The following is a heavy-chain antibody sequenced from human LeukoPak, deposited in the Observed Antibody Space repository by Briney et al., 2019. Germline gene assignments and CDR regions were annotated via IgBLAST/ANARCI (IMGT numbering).Heavy chain of an antibody. CDR2: IYSGGTT. J-gene: IGHJ4*02. CDR3: ARSYYYDSSGYYYELNY. V-gene: IGHV3-66*01. Sequence: GGSLRLSCAASGFTFSDYYMSRVRQAPGKGLEWVSLIYSGGTTYYADSVKGRFTISRDNAKNTLYLQMNSLRAEDTAVYYCARSYYYDSSGYYYELNYWGQGTLVTVSS. CDR1: GFTFSDYY. D-gene: IGHD3-22*01.